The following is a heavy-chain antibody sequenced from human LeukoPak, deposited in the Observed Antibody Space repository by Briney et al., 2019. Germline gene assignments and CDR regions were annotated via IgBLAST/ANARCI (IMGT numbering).Heavy chain of an antibody. V-gene: IGHV3-30*02. CDR1: GFTFSSYG. J-gene: IGHJ3*02. CDR2: IRYDGSNT. Sequence: GGSLRLSCAASGFTFSSYGMHWVRQAPGKGLEWVAFIRYDGSNTYYADSVKGRFTISRDNSKNTLYLQMISLRAEDTAVYYSAKDLFDSSGYPRGAFDIWGQGTMVTVSS. D-gene: IGHD3-22*01. CDR3: AKDLFDSSGYPRGAFDI.